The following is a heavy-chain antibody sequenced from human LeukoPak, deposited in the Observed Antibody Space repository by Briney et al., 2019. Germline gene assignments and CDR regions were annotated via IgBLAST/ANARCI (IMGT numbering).Heavy chain of an antibody. V-gene: IGHV3-21*01. CDR2: ISSSSSYI. CDR3: ARHGYSSSWCDY. Sequence: PGGSLRLSCAASGFTFSSYSMNWVRRAPGKGLEWVSSISSSSSYIYYADSVKGRFTISRDNAKNSLYLQMNSLRAEDTAVYYCARHGYSSSWCDYWGQGTLVTVSS. J-gene: IGHJ4*02. CDR1: GFTFSSYS. D-gene: IGHD6-13*01.